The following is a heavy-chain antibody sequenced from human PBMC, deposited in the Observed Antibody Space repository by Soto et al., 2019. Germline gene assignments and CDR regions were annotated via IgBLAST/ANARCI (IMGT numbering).Heavy chain of an antibody. V-gene: IGHV4-34*01. J-gene: IGHJ4*02. CDR1: GGSFSGHS. Sequence: SETLSLTCAVYGGSFSGHSWTWIRQSPGKGLEWIGDINHSGRVNYSPSLKSRVTISLDTSKNQFSLTLSAVTAADTAMYYCSRVHFVETYRKETFYYFDYWGQGSLVTVSS. CDR2: INHSGRV. CDR3: SRVHFVETYRKETFYYFDY. D-gene: IGHD2-21*01.